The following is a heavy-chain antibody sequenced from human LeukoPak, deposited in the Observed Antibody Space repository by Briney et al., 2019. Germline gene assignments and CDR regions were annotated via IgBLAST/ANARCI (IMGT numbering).Heavy chain of an antibody. CDR2: INPNSGGT. CDR1: GYTFTGYY. CDR3: VRGGALYYDFWD. D-gene: IGHD3-3*01. J-gene: IGHJ4*02. Sequence: ASVKVSCKASGYTFTGYYMHWVRQAPGQGLEWMGWINPNSGGTNYAQKVQGRVTMTRDTSIDTAYMELSRLRSDDTAVYYCVRGGALYYDFWDWGQGTLVTVSS. V-gene: IGHV1-2*02.